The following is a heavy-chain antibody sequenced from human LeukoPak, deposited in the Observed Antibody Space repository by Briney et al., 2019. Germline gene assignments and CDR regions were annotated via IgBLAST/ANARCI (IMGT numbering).Heavy chain of an antibody. Sequence: TSETLSLTCTVSGGSITSGSYYWSWIRQPAGKGLEWIGRIYSSGGTNYNPSLKSRVTTSVDMSKNQFSLKLSSVTAADTAVYYCARGDWQYSNNWSNWFDPWGQGTLVTVSS. D-gene: IGHD6-13*01. CDR3: ARGDWQYSNNWSNWFDP. CDR2: IYSSGGT. CDR1: GGSITSGSYY. V-gene: IGHV4-61*02. J-gene: IGHJ5*02.